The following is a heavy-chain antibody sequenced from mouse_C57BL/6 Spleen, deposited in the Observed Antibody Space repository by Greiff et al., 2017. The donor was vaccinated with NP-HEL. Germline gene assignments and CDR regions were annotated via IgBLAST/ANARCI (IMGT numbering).Heavy chain of an antibody. J-gene: IGHJ4*01. V-gene: IGHV1-55*01. CDR2: IYPGSGST. D-gene: IGHD1-1*02. CDR1: GYTFTSYW. Sequence: VQLLQPGAELVKPGASVKMSCKASGYTFTSYWITWVKQRPGQGLEWIGDIYPGSGSTNYNEKFKSTATLTVDTSSSTAYMQLSSLTSEDSAVYYYAKWYYYAMDYWGQGTSVTVSS. CDR3: AKWYYYAMDY.